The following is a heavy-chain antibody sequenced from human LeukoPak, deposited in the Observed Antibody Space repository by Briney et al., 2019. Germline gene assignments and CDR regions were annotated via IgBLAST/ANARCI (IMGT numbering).Heavy chain of an antibody. J-gene: IGHJ6*02. V-gene: IGHV3-74*01. D-gene: IGHD1-1*01. CDR1: GFTFSSYV. Sequence: GSLRLSCETAGFTFSSYVMHWVRRTPGKGLVWVSRISHDGFISYADSVKGRFTISRDNAKNSLYLQMNSLRAEDTAVYYCARFPGSRLVIGAGTTRDYYGMDVWGQGTTVTVSS. CDR3: ARFPGSRLVIGAGTTRDYYGMDV. CDR2: ISHDGFI.